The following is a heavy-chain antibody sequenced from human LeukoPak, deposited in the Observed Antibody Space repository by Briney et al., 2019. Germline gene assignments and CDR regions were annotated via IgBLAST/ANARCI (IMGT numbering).Heavy chain of an antibody. D-gene: IGHD5-12*01. CDR1: GGTFSSYT. V-gene: IGHV1-69*02. J-gene: IGHJ4*02. Sequence: GASVKVSCKASGGTFSSYTISWVRQAPGQGLEWMGRIIPILGIANYAQKFQGRVTITADKSTSTAYMELSGLRSEDTAVYYCAISIVATILDYWGQGTLVTVSS. CDR2: IIPILGIA. CDR3: AISIVATILDY.